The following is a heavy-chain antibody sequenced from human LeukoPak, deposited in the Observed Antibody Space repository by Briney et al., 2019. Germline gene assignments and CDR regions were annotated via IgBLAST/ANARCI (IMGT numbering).Heavy chain of an antibody. J-gene: IGHJ5*02. CDR1: GGSISSTGYY. D-gene: IGHD3-10*01. V-gene: IGHV4-61*02. CDR2: FYASGST. Sequence: SETLSLTCTVSGGSISSTGYYWSWIRQPAGKGLEWIGRFYASGSTNYNPSLKSRVTISVDTSKNQFSLKLSSVTAADTAVYYCARDLNNMVRGVTSYNWFDPWGQGTLVTVSS. CDR3: ARDLNNMVRGVTSYNWFDP.